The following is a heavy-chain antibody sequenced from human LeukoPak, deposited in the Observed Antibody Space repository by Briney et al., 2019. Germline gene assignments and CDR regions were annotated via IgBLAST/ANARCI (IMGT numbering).Heavy chain of an antibody. CDR1: GGSIRSYY. CDR2: IYYSGST. Sequence: SETLSLTCTVSGGSIRSYYWSWIRQPPGKGLEWIGYIYYSGSTNYNPSLKSRVTISVDTSKNQFSLKLSSVTAADTAVYYCARENYYDSSGYIDYWGQGTLVTVSS. V-gene: IGHV4-59*01. J-gene: IGHJ4*02. CDR3: ARENYYDSSGYIDY. D-gene: IGHD3-22*01.